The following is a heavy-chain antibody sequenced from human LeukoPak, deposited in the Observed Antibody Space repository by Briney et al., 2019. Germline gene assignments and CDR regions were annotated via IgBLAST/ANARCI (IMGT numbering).Heavy chain of an antibody. CDR2: IYYSGST. CDR3: ARVFHYYGSGSYFNYCHGMDV. D-gene: IGHD3-10*01. CDR1: GGSISSGGYY. Sequence: SETLSLTCTVSGGSISSGGYYWSWIRQHPGKGLEWIGYIYYSGSTYYNPSLKSRVTISVDTSKNQFSLKLSSVTAADTAVYYCARVFHYYGSGSYFNYCHGMDVWGQGTTVTVSS. J-gene: IGHJ6*02. V-gene: IGHV4-31*03.